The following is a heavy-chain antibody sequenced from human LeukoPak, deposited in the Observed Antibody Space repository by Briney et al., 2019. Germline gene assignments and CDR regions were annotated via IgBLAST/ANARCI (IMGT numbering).Heavy chain of an antibody. D-gene: IGHD2-2*01. CDR1: GGTFSSHA. CDR2: IIPISGIA. Sequence: SVKVSCKASGGTFSSHAIAWVRQAPGQGPEWMGGIIPISGIADYAHKFQGRVTITADESPSTAHMELRSLTSDDTATYYCARGLQYQLFKALRYYYMDVWGEGTTVTVSS. CDR3: ARGLQYQLFKALRYYYMDV. V-gene: IGHV1-69*13. J-gene: IGHJ6*03.